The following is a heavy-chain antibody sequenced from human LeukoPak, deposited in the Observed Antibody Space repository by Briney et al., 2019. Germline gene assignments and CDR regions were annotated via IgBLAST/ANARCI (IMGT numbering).Heavy chain of an antibody. CDR1: GFTFRTYS. V-gene: IGHV3-48*01. Sequence: GGSLRLSCAASGFTFRTYSMNWVRQAPGKELEWISYISGSSRTIYYADSVKGRFTISRDNAKNSLYLQMNSLRAGDTAVYYCARDRGYGDYLDYWGQGTLVTVSS. J-gene: IGHJ4*02. D-gene: IGHD4-17*01. CDR2: ISGSSRTI. CDR3: ARDRGYGDYLDY.